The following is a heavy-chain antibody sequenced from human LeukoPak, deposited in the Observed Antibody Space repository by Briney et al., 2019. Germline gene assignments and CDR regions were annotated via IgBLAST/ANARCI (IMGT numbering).Heavy chain of an antibody. CDR2: ISNNGGYT. D-gene: IGHD2-15*01. CDR1: GFTFSSSA. CDR3: AKAPIVVVVAATYYFDY. V-gene: IGHV3-23*01. Sequence: GGSLRLSCAASGFTFSSSAMSWVRQAPGKGLEWVSAISNNGGYTYYADSVQGRFTISRDNSKNTLYLQMNSLRAEDTAVYYCAKAPIVVVVAATYYFDYWGQGTLVTVSS. J-gene: IGHJ4*02.